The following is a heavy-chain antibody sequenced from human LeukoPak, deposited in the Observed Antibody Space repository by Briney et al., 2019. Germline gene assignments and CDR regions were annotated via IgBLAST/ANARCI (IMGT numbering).Heavy chain of an antibody. Sequence: ASVKVSCTASGYTFTGYYMHWVRQAPGQGLEWMGWINPNSGGTNYAKKFQGRVTMTRDTSISTAYMELSRLRSDDTAVYYCARPNYDFWSGYPNWFDPWGQGTLVTVSS. CDR3: ARPNYDFWSGYPNWFDP. D-gene: IGHD3-3*01. J-gene: IGHJ5*02. V-gene: IGHV1-2*02. CDR2: INPNSGGT. CDR1: GYTFTGYY.